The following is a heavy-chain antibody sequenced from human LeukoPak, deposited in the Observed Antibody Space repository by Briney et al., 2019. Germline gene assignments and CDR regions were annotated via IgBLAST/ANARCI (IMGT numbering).Heavy chain of an antibody. CDR2: IYYSGST. V-gene: IGHV4-39*01. D-gene: IGHD2/OR15-2a*01. CDR3: ARLGGVIGHLDY. J-gene: IGHJ4*02. Sequence: KPSQTLSLTCTVSGGSISSSSYYWGWIRQPPGKGLEWIGSIYYSGSTYYNPSLKSRVTISVDTSKNQFSLKLSSVTAADTAVYYCARLGGVIGHLDYWGQGTLVTVSS. CDR1: GGSISSSSYY.